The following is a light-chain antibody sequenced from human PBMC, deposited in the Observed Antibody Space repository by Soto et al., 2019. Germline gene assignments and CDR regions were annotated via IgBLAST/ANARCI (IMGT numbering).Light chain of an antibody. CDR3: SSYTTIKTVI. V-gene: IGLV2-14*01. J-gene: IGLJ2*01. CDR1: SSDVGAYNY. Sequence: QSALAQPASVSGSPGQSITISCTGKSSDVGAYNYISWYHQHHPGKSPELITYDVTDRPSGVSTRFSGSKSVNTASLTISGLQAEDEGDYYCSSYTTIKTVIFGGGTKLTVL. CDR2: DVT.